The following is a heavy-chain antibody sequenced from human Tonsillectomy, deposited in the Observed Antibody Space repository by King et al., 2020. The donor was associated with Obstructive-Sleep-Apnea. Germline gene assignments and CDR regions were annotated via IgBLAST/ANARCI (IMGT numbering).Heavy chain of an antibody. V-gene: IGHV3-9*01. CDR3: AKGLASNPREIPVDY. D-gene: IGHD2-21*01. J-gene: IGHJ4*02. CDR2: ISWRSGNI. Sequence: VQLVESGGGLVQPGRSLRLSCAASGFTFDYYAMHWVRQAPGKGLEWVSGISWRSGNIGYADSVKGRFTISRDNAKNSLYLHMNSLRAEDTALYYCAKGLASNPREIPVDYWGQGALVTVSS. CDR1: GFTFDYYA.